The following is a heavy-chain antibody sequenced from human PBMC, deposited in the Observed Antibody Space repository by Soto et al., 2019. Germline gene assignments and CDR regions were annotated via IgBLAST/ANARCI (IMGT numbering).Heavy chain of an antibody. CDR1: GFAFSSYA. J-gene: IGHJ4*02. CDR2: IWYDGSNK. CDR3: ARELRTGIAAAGALDY. D-gene: IGHD6-13*01. Sequence: GGSLRFSCAASGFAFSSYAMSWVRQAPGKGLEWVAVIWYDGSNKYYADSVKGRFTISRDNSKNTLYLQMNSLRAEDTAVYYCARELRTGIAAAGALDYWGQGTQVTVSS. V-gene: IGHV3-33*08.